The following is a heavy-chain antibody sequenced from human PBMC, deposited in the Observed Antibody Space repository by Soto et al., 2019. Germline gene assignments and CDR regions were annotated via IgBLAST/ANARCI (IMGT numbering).Heavy chain of an antibody. CDR3: ARGDSRYLYYYDYGMDV. CDR1: GYTFTGYY. Sequence: QVQLVQSGAEVKKPGASVKVSCKASGYTFTGYYMHWVRQAPGQGLEWMGWINPNSGGTNYAQKFQGWVTMTRDTSISTAYMELSRLRSDDTAVYYCARGDSRYLYYYDYGMDVWGQGTTVTVSS. D-gene: IGHD3-16*02. J-gene: IGHJ6*02. CDR2: INPNSGGT. V-gene: IGHV1-2*04.